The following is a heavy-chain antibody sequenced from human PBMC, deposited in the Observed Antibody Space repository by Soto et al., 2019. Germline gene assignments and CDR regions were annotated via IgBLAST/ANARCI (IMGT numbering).Heavy chain of an antibody. V-gene: IGHV4-59*01. CDR2: IYYSGST. D-gene: IGHD3-22*01. CDR1: GGSISSYY. J-gene: IGHJ1*01. CDR3: ASWMGGYYYDSSGPGGYFQH. Sequence: SSETLSLTCTVSGGSISSYYWSWIRQPPGKGLEWVGYIYYSGSTNYNPSLKSRVTISVDTSKNQFSLKLSSVTAADTAVYCCASWMGGYYYDSSGPGGYFQHWGQGTLVTVSS.